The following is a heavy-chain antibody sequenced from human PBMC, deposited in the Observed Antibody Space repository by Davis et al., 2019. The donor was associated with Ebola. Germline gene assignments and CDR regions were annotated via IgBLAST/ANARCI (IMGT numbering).Heavy chain of an antibody. CDR3: ARLKGFDY. Sequence: GESLKISCAASGFTFSSYSMNWVRQAPGKGLEWVSSISSSSSYIYYADSVKGRFTISRDNAKNSLYLQMNSLRAEDTAVYYCARLKGFDYWGQGTLVTVSS. J-gene: IGHJ4*02. CDR1: GFTFSSYS. CDR2: ISSSSSYI. V-gene: IGHV3-21*01.